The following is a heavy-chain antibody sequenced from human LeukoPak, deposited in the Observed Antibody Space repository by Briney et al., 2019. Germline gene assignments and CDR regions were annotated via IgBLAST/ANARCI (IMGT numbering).Heavy chain of an antibody. CDR1: GYTFTGYY. V-gene: IGHV1-2*02. CDR2: INPNSGGT. Sequence: GASVKVSCKASGYTFTGYYMHWVRQAPGQGLEWMGWINPNSGGTNYAQKFQGRVTMTRDTSISTAYMELSRLRSDDTAVYYCAIQYGMIFGVVIDYYYGMDVWGEGTTVTVSP. D-gene: IGHD3/OR15-3a*01. CDR3: AIQYGMIFGVVIDYYYGMDV. J-gene: IGHJ6*04.